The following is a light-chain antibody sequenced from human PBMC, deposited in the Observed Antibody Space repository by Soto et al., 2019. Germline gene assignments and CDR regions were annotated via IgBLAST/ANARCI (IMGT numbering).Light chain of an antibody. CDR2: KGS. V-gene: IGKV1-5*03. Sequence: DIQMTQSPSTLSASVGDRVTITCRASQRIVSWLAWYQQKPGKAPKLLIYKGSSLESGGPSRFSGSGSGTNFTPTVSSLQPAHVATYYCQGCNIAPSWTFGQGTKVDI. CDR3: QGCNIAPSWT. CDR1: QRIVSW. J-gene: IGKJ1*01.